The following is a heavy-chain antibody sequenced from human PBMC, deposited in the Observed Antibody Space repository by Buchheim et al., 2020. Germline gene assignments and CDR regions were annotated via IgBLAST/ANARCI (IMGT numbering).Heavy chain of an antibody. D-gene: IGHD6-19*01. CDR2: IVVGSGNT. CDR1: GFTFTSSA. V-gene: IGHV1-58*01. Sequence: QMQLVQSGPEVKKPGTSVKVSCKASGFTFTSSAVQWVRQARGQRLEWIGWIVVGSGNTNYAQKFQERVTITRDMSTSTAYMELSSLRSEDTAVYYCAADSPSGSSGWYGWSWYYYGMDVWGQGTT. J-gene: IGHJ6*02. CDR3: AADSPSGSSGWYGWSWYYYGMDV.